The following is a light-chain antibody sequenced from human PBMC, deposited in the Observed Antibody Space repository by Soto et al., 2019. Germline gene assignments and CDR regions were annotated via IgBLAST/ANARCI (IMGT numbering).Light chain of an antibody. CDR3: AAWDDSLNGVV. Sequence: QSVLTQPPSVSEAPRQRVTISGSGSSSNIGNNAVNWYQQLPGKAPKLLIFYDDLLPSGVSDRFSGSKSGTSASLDISGLQSEDEDDYYCAAWDDSLNGVVFGGGTKVTVL. CDR1: SSNIGNNA. CDR2: YDD. J-gene: IGLJ2*01. V-gene: IGLV1-36*01.